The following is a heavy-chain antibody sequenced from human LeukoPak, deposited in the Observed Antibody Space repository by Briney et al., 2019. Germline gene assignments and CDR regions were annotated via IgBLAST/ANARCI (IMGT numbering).Heavy chain of an antibody. CDR1: GGSFSGYY. Sequence: PSETLSLTCAVYGGSFSGYYWSWIRQPPGKGLEWIGEINHSGSTNYNPSLKSRVTISVDTSKNQFSLKLSSVTAADTAVYYCARGRCDFWSGWNTFDPWGQGTLATVSS. CDR3: ARGRCDFWSGWNTFDP. CDR2: INHSGST. V-gene: IGHV4-34*01. D-gene: IGHD3-3*01. J-gene: IGHJ5*02.